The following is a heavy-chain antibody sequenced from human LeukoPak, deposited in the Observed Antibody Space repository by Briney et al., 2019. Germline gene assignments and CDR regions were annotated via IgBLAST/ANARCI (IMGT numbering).Heavy chain of an antibody. CDR2: INHSGST. Sequence: PSETLSLTCAVYGGSFSGYYWSWIRQPPGKGLEWIGEINHSGSTNYNPSLKSRVTISVDTSKNQLSLRLSSVTAADTAVYYCARSRYYDILTGYRPDYYYYGMDVWGQGTTVSVSS. J-gene: IGHJ6*02. D-gene: IGHD3-9*01. CDR3: ARSRYYDILTGYRPDYYYYGMDV. V-gene: IGHV4-34*01. CDR1: GGSFSGYY.